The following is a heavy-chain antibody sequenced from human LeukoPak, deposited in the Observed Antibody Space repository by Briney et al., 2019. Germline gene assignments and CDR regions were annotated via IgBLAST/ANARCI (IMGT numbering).Heavy chain of an antibody. J-gene: IGHJ4*02. CDR3: ARGLGYSGDVGDY. D-gene: IGHD6-13*01. CDR1: GYTFTSYD. V-gene: IGHV1-8*01. CDR2: MNPNSGNT. Sequence: ASVKVSCKASGYTFTSYDINWVRQAPGQGLEWMGWMNPNSGNTGYAQKFQGRVTMTRNISISTAYMELSSLRSEDTAVYYCARGLGYSGDVGDYWGQGTLVTVSS.